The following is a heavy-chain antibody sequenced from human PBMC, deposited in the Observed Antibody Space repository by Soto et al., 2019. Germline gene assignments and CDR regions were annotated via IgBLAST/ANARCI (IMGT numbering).Heavy chain of an antibody. D-gene: IGHD3-22*01. CDR3: ARDNDSSGYSAH. J-gene: IGHJ4*02. Sequence: PSETLSLTCAVSGGSISSSNWWSWVRQPPGKGLEWIGEIFHSGSTNYNPSLKGRVTISVDKSKNQFSLKMRSVTAADTAVYYCARDNDSSGYSAHWGQGTLVTVSS. CDR2: IFHSGST. V-gene: IGHV4-4*02. CDR1: GGSISSSNW.